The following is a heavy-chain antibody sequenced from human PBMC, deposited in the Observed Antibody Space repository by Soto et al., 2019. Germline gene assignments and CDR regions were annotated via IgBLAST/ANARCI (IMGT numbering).Heavy chain of an antibody. CDR2: IFYSGST. CDR3: AREEGYVDKATQNLFEL. V-gene: IGHV4-31*03. D-gene: IGHD5-12*01. Sequence: PSSTXSLTCTITVYSIIIDCYYLSWVRQHPGKGLEWIGYIFYSGSTDYNPSLRSRVTISIATSKKQFSLRLSSVTAADTAIYYCAREEGYVDKATQNLFELWGQGTLVTVYS. CDR1: VYSIIIDCYY. J-gene: IGHJ4*02.